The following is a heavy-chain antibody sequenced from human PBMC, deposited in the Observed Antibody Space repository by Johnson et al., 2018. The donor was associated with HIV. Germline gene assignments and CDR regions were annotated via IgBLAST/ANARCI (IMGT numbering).Heavy chain of an antibody. CDR3: AGRPSGADPFDI. Sequence: VQLVESGGGLVQPGGSLRLSCAASGFTFSSYDMHWVRQAPGKGLEWVSGISWNSDAIKYADSVRGRFTISRDNAKNSLYLQMNSLRAEDTALYYCAGRPSGADPFDIWGQGTMVTVSS. V-gene: IGHV3-9*01. CDR1: GFTFSSYD. J-gene: IGHJ3*02. CDR2: ISWNSDAI. D-gene: IGHD2-15*01.